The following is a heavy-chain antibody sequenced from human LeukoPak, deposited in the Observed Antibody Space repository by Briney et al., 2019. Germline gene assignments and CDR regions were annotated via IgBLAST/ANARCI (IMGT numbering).Heavy chain of an antibody. V-gene: IGHV3-30*04. CDR2: ISADESDI. CDR1: GRMFITYS. J-gene: IGHJ3*02. Sequence: GGSLKLSCAASGRMFITYSMHWVRQAPGKGLEWLSMISADESDITYTDSVKGRFTTSRDNSKNTLYLQMTSLRPEDTALYYCVRQDGHNFLDAFDIWGQGTMLIVSS. D-gene: IGHD5-24*01. CDR3: VRQDGHNFLDAFDI.